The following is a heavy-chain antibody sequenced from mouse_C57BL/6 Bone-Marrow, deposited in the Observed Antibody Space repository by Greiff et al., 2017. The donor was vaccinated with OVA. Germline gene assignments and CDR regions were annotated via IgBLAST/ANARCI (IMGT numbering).Heavy chain of an antibody. Sequence: QVQLQQSGSELRSPGSSVKLSCKDFDSEVFPIAYMSWVRQKPGHGFEWIGGILPSIGRTIYGEKFEDKATLDADTLSNTAYLELNSLTSEDSAIYYCARQGNYYGSSYGLGDYFDYWGQGTTLTVSS. V-gene: IGHV15-2*01. J-gene: IGHJ2*01. CDR1: DSEVFPIAY. CDR2: ILPSIGRT. CDR3: ARQGNYYGSSYGLGDYFDY. D-gene: IGHD1-1*01.